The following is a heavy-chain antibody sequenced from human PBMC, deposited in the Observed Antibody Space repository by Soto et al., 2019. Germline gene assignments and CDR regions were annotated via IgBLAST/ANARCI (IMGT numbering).Heavy chain of an antibody. CDR2: ISGSGGST. D-gene: IGHD3-22*01. V-gene: IGHV3-23*01. CDR3: AKEELYYDSSGYPYNWFDP. J-gene: IGHJ5*02. CDR1: GFTFSSYA. Sequence: GGSLRLSCAASGFTFSSYAMSWVRQAPGKGLEWVSAISGSGGSTYYADSVKGRFTISRDNSKNTLYLQMNSLRAEDTAVYYCAKEELYYDSSGYPYNWFDPWGQGTLVTVSS.